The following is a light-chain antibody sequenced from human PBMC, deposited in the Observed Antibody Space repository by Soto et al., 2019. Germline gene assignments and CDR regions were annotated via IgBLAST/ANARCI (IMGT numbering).Light chain of an antibody. CDR2: DVS. CDR1: SSDVGGYNY. Sequence: QSPLTQPASVSGSPGQSTTISCTGTSSDVGGYNYVSWYQQHPGKAPKLMIYDVSNRPSGVSNRFSGSKSGNTASLTISGLQAEDEADYYCSSYTSSSTVVFGGGTKLTVL. V-gene: IGLV2-14*01. J-gene: IGLJ2*01. CDR3: SSYTSSSTVV.